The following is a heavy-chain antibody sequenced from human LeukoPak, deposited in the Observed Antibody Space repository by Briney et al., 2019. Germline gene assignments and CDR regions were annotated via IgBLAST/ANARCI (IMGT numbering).Heavy chain of an antibody. CDR3: ARSGIGRAFDI. J-gene: IGHJ3*02. CDR2: INSDATTT. V-gene: IGHV3-74*03. Sequence: GGSLRLSCTASSFTINSFWMHWVRQGPGKGLEWVSRINSDATTTTYGDSVKGRFTVSRDNAKNMVYLEMNSLRGDDTAVYYCARSGIGRAFDIWGQGATVTVSS. CDR1: SFTINSFW. D-gene: IGHD1-1*01.